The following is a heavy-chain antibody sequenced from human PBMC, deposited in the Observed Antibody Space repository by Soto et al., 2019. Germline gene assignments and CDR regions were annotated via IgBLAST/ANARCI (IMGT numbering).Heavy chain of an antibody. CDR2: IAYDGSNA. J-gene: IGHJ6*02. D-gene: IGHD2-15*01. V-gene: IGHV3-30-3*01. CDR3: ARGHREGILAVVVDRPGEHGIDI. Sequence: QVQLVESGGGVVPPGGSLRLSCAAFGFTFRNHAMHWVRQAPGKGLEGLAVIAYDGSNAFYRESVKGRFTVSRDNSKNTLYLHMHSLKSQHTGVYYCARGHREGILAVVVDRPGEHGIDIWGHGTTVNVS. CDR1: GFTFRNHA.